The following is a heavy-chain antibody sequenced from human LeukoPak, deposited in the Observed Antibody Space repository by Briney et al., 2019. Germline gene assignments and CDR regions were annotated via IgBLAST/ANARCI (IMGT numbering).Heavy chain of an antibody. CDR3: ARGPLYCSGGSCRKLEYFQH. V-gene: IGHV1-2*02. Sequence: ASVKVSCKASGYTFTVYYMHWVRQAPGQGLGWMGWINPNSGGTNYAQKFQGRVTMTRDTSISTAYMELSRLRSDDTAVYYCARGPLYCSGGSCRKLEYFQHWGQGTLVTVSS. D-gene: IGHD2-15*01. CDR2: INPNSGGT. J-gene: IGHJ1*01. CDR1: GYTFTVYY.